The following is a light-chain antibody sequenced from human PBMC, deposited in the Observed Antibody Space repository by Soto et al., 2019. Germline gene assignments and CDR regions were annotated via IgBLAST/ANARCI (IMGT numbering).Light chain of an antibody. CDR3: QQYNSWWT. V-gene: IGKV1-5*01. J-gene: IGKJ1*01. CDR1: QSINRW. Sequence: IQMTQSPSTLSASVGDRVTITCRASQSINRWLAWYQQRPGKAPRLLIYYASTLETGVPSRFSGSESGTEFTLTINGLQADDFATYYCQQYNSWWTFGQGTKVEMK. CDR2: YAS.